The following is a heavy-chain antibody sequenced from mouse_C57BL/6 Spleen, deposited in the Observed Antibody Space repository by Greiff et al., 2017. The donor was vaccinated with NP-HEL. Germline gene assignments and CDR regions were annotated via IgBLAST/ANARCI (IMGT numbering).Heavy chain of an antibody. CDR1: GYSFTGYF. V-gene: IGHV1-20*01. CDR2: INPYNGDT. CDR3: ARVYYGNSAWFAY. J-gene: IGHJ3*01. Sequence: VQLQQSGPELVKPGASVKISCKASGYSFTGYFMNWVMQSHGKSLEWIGRINPYNGDTFYNQKFKGKATLTVDKSSSTAHMQLRSLTSEDSAVYYCARVYYGNSAWFAYWGQGTLVTVSA. D-gene: IGHD2-1*01.